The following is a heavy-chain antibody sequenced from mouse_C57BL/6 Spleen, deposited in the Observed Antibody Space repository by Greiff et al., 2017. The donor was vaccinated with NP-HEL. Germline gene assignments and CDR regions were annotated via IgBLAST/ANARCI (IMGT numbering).Heavy chain of an antibody. V-gene: IGHV1-80*01. CDR2: IYPGDGDT. Sequence: VQLVESGAELVKPGASVKISCKASGYAFSSYWMNWVKQRPGKGLEWIGQIYPGDGDTNYNGKFKGKATLTADKSSSTAYMQLSSLTSEDSAVYFCARSRQLRLPLFAYWGQGTLVTVSA. J-gene: IGHJ3*01. D-gene: IGHD3-2*02. CDR1: GYAFSSYW. CDR3: ARSRQLRLPLFAY.